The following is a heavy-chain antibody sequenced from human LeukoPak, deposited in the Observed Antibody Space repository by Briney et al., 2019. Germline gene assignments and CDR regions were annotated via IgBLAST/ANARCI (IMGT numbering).Heavy chain of an antibody. CDR3: ARASSSWYLETFDY. CDR2: INHSGST. Sequence: SETLSLTCAVYGGSFSGYYWSWIRQPPGKGLEWIGEINHSGSTNYNPSLKSRVTMSVDTSKNQFSLKLSSVTAADTAVYYCARASSSWYLETFDYWGQGTLVTVSS. V-gene: IGHV4-34*01. CDR1: GGSFSGYY. D-gene: IGHD6-13*01. J-gene: IGHJ4*02.